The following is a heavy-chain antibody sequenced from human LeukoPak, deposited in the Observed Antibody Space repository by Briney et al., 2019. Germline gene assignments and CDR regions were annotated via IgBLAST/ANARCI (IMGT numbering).Heavy chain of an antibody. V-gene: IGHV3-21*01. CDR2: ISSSSSYI. J-gene: IGHJ4*02. Sequence: GGSLRLSCAASGFTFSSYSMNWVRQAPGKGLEWVSSISSSSSYIYYADSLKGRFIISRDNAKNSLYLQMNSLRAEDTAVYYCAITIFGVVQPIPYYWGQGTLVTVSS. CDR1: GFTFSSYS. CDR3: AITIFGVVQPIPYY. D-gene: IGHD3-3*01.